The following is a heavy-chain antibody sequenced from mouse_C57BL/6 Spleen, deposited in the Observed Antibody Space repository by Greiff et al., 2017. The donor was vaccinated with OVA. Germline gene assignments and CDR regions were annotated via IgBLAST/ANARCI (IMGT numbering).Heavy chain of an antibody. V-gene: IGHV1-64*01. Sequence: QVQLQQPGAELVKPGASVKLSCKASGYTFTSYWMHWVKQRPGQGLEWIGMIHPNSGSTNYNEKFKSKATLTVDKSSSTAYMQLSSLTSEDSAVYYCARWLLRGDAMDYWGQGTSVTVSS. CDR1: GYTFTSYW. CDR3: ARWLLRGDAMDY. J-gene: IGHJ4*01. D-gene: IGHD2-3*01. CDR2: IHPNSGST.